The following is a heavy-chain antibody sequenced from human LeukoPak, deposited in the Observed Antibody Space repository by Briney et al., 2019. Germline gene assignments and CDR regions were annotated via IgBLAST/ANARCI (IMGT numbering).Heavy chain of an antibody. CDR1: GFSFSNYA. D-gene: IGHD1-1*01. CDR2: IGASVSNT. CDR3: AGRSGGTCDY. Sequence: GGSLRLSCAASGFSFSNYAMNWVRQAPGKGLEWVSTIGASVSNTNYADSVKGRFTISRDQSKNTLSLQMGSLKVEDTAIYYRAGRSGGTCDYWGQGTLVTVSS. V-gene: IGHV3-23*01. J-gene: IGHJ4*02.